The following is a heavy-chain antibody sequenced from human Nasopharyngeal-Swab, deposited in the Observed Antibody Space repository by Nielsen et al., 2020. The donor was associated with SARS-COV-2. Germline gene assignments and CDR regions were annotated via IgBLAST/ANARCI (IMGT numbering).Heavy chain of an antibody. CDR3: ARAGITMIVVVKYFDL. D-gene: IGHD3-22*01. CDR1: GGSISSGGYY. Sequence: SETLSLTCTVSGGSISSGGYYWSWIRQHPGKGLEWIGYIYYSGSTYYNPSLKSRVTISVDTSKNQFSLKLSSVTAADTAVYYCARAGITMIVVVKYFDLWGRGTLVTVSS. J-gene: IGHJ2*01. V-gene: IGHV4-31*03. CDR2: IYYSGST.